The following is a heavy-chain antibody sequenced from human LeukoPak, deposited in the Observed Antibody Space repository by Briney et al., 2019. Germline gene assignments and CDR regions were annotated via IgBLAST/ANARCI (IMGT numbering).Heavy chain of an antibody. Sequence: GGSLRLSCAASGFTFTNYAMSWVRQAPGKGLEWVSSINPSSGNTYYADSVKGRFTISGDNSKNTLYLQMNSLRAEDTAVYYCAKDYYDSSGYYYFDYWGQGTLVTVSS. V-gene: IGHV3-23*01. J-gene: IGHJ4*02. CDR2: INPSSGNT. D-gene: IGHD3-22*01. CDR3: AKDYYDSSGYYYFDY. CDR1: GFTFTNYA.